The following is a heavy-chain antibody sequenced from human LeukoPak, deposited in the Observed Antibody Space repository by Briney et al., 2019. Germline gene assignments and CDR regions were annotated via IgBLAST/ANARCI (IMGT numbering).Heavy chain of an antibody. CDR2: ISGTSNTI. D-gene: IGHD6-19*01. V-gene: IGHV3-48*01. CDR1: GFTFSTYS. J-gene: IGHJ4*02. Sequence: GGSPRLSCVASGFTFSTYSMNWVRQAPGKGLEWVSYISGTSNTIYYADSVKGRFTISRDNAKNSLYLQVNSLRVEDTAIYYCARDLGSYSSGWYMGFDYWGQGTLVTVSS. CDR3: ARDLGSYSSGWYMGFDY.